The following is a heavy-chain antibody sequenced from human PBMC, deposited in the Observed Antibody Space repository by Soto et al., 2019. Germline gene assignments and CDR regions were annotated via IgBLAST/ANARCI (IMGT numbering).Heavy chain of an antibody. Sequence: SETLSLPCTVSGGSISSSSYYWGRIRQPPGKGLEWIGYIYYRGNTDYNPSLKSRVTISLATPKNQFSLKLSSVTAADTAVYYCARHPGYYDILTGYTTYYFDSWGQGILVTVSS. CDR1: GGSISSSSYY. J-gene: IGHJ4*02. CDR2: IYYRGNT. D-gene: IGHD3-9*01. V-gene: IGHV4-61*05. CDR3: ARHPGYYDILTGYTTYYFDS.